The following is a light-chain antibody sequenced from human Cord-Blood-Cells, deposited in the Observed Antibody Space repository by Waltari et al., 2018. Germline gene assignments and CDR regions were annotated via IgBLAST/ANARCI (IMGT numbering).Light chain of an antibody. V-gene: IGKV3-11*01. CDR2: DAS. CDR1: QSVSSY. CDR3: QQRSNWPRVT. Sequence: IVLTQYSVTLSLSPGERATPSCRASQSVSSYLAWYQQKPAQAPRLLIYDASNRATGSPARFSGSGSGTDFTLTISSLEPEDFAVYYCQQRSNWPRVTFGPGTKVDIK. J-gene: IGKJ3*01.